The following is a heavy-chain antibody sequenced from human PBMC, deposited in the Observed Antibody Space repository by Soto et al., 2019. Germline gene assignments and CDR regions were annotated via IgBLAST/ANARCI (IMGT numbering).Heavy chain of an antibody. Sequence: QVQLGQSGAEVKKPGSSVKVSCNSAGGTFSSYAISWVRHAPGQGLESMGGVIPIFDTANYAQKFQRRVTLTADESTSTAYMELSSLRAEDTAVYYCARDGVQRTHYYYGMDVWGQGTTVTVSS. CDR2: VIPIFDTA. CDR3: ARDGVQRTHYYYGMDV. V-gene: IGHV1-69*01. CDR1: GGTFSSYA. J-gene: IGHJ6*02. D-gene: IGHD6-13*01.